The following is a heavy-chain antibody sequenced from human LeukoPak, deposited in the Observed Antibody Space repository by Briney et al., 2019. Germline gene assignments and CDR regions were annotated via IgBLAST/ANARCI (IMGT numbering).Heavy chain of an antibody. D-gene: IGHD2-15*01. CDR3: ARSVGLAPTFDI. V-gene: IGHV4-59*01. J-gene: IGHJ3*02. CDR2: IYYSGST. CDR1: GGSISSYY. Sequence: SETLSLTCTVSGGSISSYYWSWIRQPPGKGLEWIGYIYYSGSTNYNPSLKSRVTISVDTSKNQFSLKLSSVTAADTAVYYGARSVGLAPTFDIWGQGTMVTVSS.